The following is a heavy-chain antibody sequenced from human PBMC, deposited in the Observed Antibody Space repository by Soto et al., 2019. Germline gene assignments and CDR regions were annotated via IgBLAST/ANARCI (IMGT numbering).Heavy chain of an antibody. CDR3: ARDEETNPFYYHFNMVV. CDR1: GGSFSNYA. Sequence: QVNLVQSGAEVKKPGSSLKVSCKASGGSFSNYAISWVRQAPGQGFEGMGGIISIFHAGLYAQTFQDRVTITADESTSTAYMELRSLTSDDAAVYYCARDEETNPFYYHFNMVVWGQGTTVTVSS. CDR2: IISIFHAG. V-gene: IGHV1-69*01. J-gene: IGHJ6*02.